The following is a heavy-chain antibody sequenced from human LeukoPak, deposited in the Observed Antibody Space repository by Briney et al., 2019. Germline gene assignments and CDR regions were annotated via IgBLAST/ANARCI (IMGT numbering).Heavy chain of an antibody. Sequence: ASVKVSCKASGYTFTSYGISWVRQAPGQGLEWMGWISAYNGNTNYAQKLQGRVTMTTDTSTSTAYMELRSLRSDDTAVYYCARDCDSTSCYELDYWGQGTLVTVSS. CDR3: ARDCDSTSCYELDY. D-gene: IGHD2-2*01. CDR1: GYTFTSYG. V-gene: IGHV1-18*01. J-gene: IGHJ4*02. CDR2: ISAYNGNT.